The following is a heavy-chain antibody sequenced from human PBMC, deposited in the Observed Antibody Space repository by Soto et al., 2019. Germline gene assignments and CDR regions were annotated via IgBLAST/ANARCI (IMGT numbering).Heavy chain of an antibody. V-gene: IGHV1-3*01. CDR1: GYTFTTFA. CDR2: INAGNGNT. CDR3: ARARGIVVVTARFDY. J-gene: IGHJ4*02. D-gene: IGHD2-21*02. Sequence: ASVKVSCKASGYTFTTFAIHWVRQAPGQRLEWMGWINAGNGNTKYSQSLQGRVTFTRDTSANTAYMEVSSLRSEDTAVYYCARARGIVVVTARFDYWGQGXLVTVSS.